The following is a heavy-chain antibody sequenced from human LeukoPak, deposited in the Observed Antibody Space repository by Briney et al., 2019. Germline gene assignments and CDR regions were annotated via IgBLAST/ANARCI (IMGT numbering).Heavy chain of an antibody. D-gene: IGHD1-26*01. CDR1: GFTFSKNA. CDR2: MSGSGDSP. J-gene: IGHJ3*02. CDR3: AKNKWERSGAFDI. Sequence: GGSLRLSCAASGFTFSKNAMSWVRQAPGKGLEWVSAMSGSGDSPYYADSVKGRFTISRDISKNTLYLQMNSLGVEDTAVYYCAKNKWERSGAFDIWGQGTMVTVSS. V-gene: IGHV3-23*01.